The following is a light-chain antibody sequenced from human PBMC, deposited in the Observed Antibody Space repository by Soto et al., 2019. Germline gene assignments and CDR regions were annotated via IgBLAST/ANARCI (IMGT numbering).Light chain of an antibody. CDR2: LNSDGSH. Sequence: QLVLTQSPSASASLGASVKLTCTLSSGHSSYAIAWYQQRPGKGPRYLMKLNSDGSHSNGDGIPDRFSGSSSGAERYLTISSLQSEDEADYYCQTCGNGIRVFGGGTQLTVL. CDR3: QTCGNGIRV. J-gene: IGLJ3*02. V-gene: IGLV4-69*01. CDR1: SGHSSYA.